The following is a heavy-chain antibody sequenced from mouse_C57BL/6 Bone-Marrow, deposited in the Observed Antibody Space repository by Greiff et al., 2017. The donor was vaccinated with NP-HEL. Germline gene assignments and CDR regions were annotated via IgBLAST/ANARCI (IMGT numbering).Heavy chain of an antibody. CDR1: GYTFTDYY. CDR2: INPNNGGT. CDR3: ARDLLWGDY. V-gene: IGHV1-26*01. D-gene: IGHD2-1*01. Sequence: VQLQQSGPELVKPGASVKISCKASGYTFTDYYMNWVKQSHGKSLEWIGDINPNNGGTSYNQKFKGKATLTVDKSSSTAYMELRSLTSEDSAVYYCARDLLWGDYWGQGTSVTVSS. J-gene: IGHJ4*01.